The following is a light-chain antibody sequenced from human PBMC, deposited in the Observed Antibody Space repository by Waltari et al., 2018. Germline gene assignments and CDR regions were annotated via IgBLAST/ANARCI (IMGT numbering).Light chain of an antibody. CDR2: EVI. J-gene: IGLJ3*02. CDR1: SSDVGGYNY. Sequence: QSALTQPPSASGSPGQSVTISCTGTSSDVGGYNYVSWYQQHPGKAPKLMIYEVIKRPSGVPDRFSGSKSGNTASLTVSRLQADDEADYYCSSYADRNTVVFGGGTKLTVL. CDR3: SSYADRNTVV. V-gene: IGLV2-8*01.